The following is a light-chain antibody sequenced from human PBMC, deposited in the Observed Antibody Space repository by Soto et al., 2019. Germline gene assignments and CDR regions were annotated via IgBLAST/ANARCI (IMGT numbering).Light chain of an antibody. Sequence: QSVLTQPASVSGSPGQSITISCTGTSSDVGGYNFVSWYQQHPGKAPILMISDVTNRPSGVSNRFSGSKSGNTASLTISGLQAEDEADYYCSSYTSSTTLYVFRTGTKLTVL. J-gene: IGLJ1*01. CDR2: DVT. CDR1: SSDVGGYNF. CDR3: SSYTSSTTLYV. V-gene: IGLV2-14*03.